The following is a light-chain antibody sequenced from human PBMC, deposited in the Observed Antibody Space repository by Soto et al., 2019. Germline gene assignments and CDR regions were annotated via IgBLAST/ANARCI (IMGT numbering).Light chain of an antibody. V-gene: IGKV3-15*01. J-gene: IGKJ4*01. CDR1: QSVNSN. CDR3: QQYNTYSSLT. Sequence: EVVMTQSTTTLSVSPGESDTLSRRASQSVNSNLAWYQQKPGQAPRLLIYGASTRATGIPSRFSGSGYGTEFTLTISSLQPDDFATYYCQQYNTYSSLTFGGGTKVDIK. CDR2: GAS.